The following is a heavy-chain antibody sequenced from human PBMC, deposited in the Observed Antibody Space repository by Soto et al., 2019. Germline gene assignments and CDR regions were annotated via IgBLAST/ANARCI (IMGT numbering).Heavy chain of an antibody. V-gene: IGHV1-3*01. CDR3: ARDLGGWPDY. CDR1: GYTFTSYA. D-gene: IGHD6-19*01. CDR2: INAGNGNT. J-gene: IGHJ4*02. Sequence: QVQLVQSGAEVKKPGASVKVSCKASGYTFTSYAIHWVRQAPGQRLEWMGWINAGNGNTKYSQKFQDRVPITRDTSASTAYMELSSLRSEDTAVYYCARDLGGWPDYWGQGPLVTVSS.